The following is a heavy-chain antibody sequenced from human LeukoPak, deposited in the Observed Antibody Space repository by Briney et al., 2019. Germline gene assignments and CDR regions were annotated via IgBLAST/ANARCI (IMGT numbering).Heavy chain of an antibody. CDR1: GGSISSYY. Sequence: PSETLSLTCTVSGGSISSYYWSWIRQPPGKGLEWIGWVYHSGSTNYNPSLKSRVTISVDTSKNQFSLELSSVTAADTAVYYCARGRPNTSVLDYWGQGNLVTVSS. D-gene: IGHD2-2*02. J-gene: IGHJ4*02. CDR2: VYHSGST. V-gene: IGHV4-59*08. CDR3: ARGRPNTSVLDY.